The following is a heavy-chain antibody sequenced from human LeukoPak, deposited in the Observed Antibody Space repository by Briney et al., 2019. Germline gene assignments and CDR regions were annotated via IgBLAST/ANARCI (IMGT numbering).Heavy chain of an antibody. CDR2: INPNSGGT. D-gene: IGHD1-26*01. V-gene: IGHV1-2*02. Sequence: GASVKVSCKASGYTFTGYYMHWVRQAPGQGLEWMGWINPNSGGTNYAQKFQGRVTMTRDTSISTAYMELSRLRSEDTAVYYCARDTIVGATQGYYYYGMDVWGQGTTVTVSS. CDR1: GYTFTGYY. CDR3: ARDTIVGATQGYYYYGMDV. J-gene: IGHJ6*02.